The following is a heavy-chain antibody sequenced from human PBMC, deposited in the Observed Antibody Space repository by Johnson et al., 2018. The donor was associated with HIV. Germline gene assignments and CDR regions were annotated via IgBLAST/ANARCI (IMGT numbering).Heavy chain of an antibody. V-gene: IGHV3-23*04. CDR2: ISGSGGST. J-gene: IGHJ3*02. CDR1: GFTFSSYA. D-gene: IGHD1-26*01. CDR3: ARDRRVGAMALDAFDI. Sequence: VQLVESGGGVVQPGGSLRLSCAASGFTFSSYAMSWVRQAPGKGLEWVSAISGSGGSTYYADYVQGRFTISRDNSKNTLYLQMNSLRAEDTSVYYCARDRRVGAMALDAFDIWGQGTMVTVSS.